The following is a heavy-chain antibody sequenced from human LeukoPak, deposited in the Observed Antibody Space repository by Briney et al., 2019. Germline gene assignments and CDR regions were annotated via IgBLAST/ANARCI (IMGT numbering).Heavy chain of an antibody. V-gene: IGHV3-23*01. CDR3: ATKTPGNYPYDY. D-gene: IGHD3-22*01. CDR2: TSGTTGDT. J-gene: IGHJ4*02. CDR1: GLTFSTFP. Sequence: PGGSLRLSCAASGLTFSTFPLNWVGQAPGKGLEWVSTSGTTGDTYYADSVKGRFTISRDNSKNTLYLQMTSLRAEDTALYYCATKTPGNYPYDYWGQGTLVIVSP.